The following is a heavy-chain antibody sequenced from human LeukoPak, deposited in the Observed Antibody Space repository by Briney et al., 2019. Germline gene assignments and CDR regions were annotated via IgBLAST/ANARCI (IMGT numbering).Heavy chain of an antibody. V-gene: IGHV1-8*02. Sequence: ASVKVSCKASGYTFTGYYMHWVRQATGQGLEWMGWMNPNSGNTGYAQKFQGRVTMTRNTSISTAYMELSSLRSEDTAVYYCARGPLILYGSGSYYAFDPWGQGTLVTVSS. CDR2: MNPNSGNT. J-gene: IGHJ5*02. D-gene: IGHD3-10*01. CDR3: ARGPLILYGSGSYYAFDP. CDR1: GYTFTGYY.